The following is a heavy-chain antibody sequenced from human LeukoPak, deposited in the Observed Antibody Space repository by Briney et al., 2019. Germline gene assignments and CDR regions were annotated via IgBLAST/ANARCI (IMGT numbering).Heavy chain of an antibody. Sequence: SETLSLTCTVSGGSISSGDYYWSWIRQPPGKGLEWVGYIYYSGSTYYNPSLKSRVTVSVGTSKNQFSLKLSSVTAADTAVYYCARAVSSGWYLDWFDPWGQGTLVTVPS. CDR2: IYYSGST. CDR1: GGSISSGDYY. CDR3: ARAVSSGWYLDWFDP. V-gene: IGHV4-30-4*02. J-gene: IGHJ5*02. D-gene: IGHD6-19*01.